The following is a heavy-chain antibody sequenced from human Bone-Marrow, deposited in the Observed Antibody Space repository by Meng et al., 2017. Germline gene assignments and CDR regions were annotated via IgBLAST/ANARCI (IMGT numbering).Heavy chain of an antibody. Sequence: ASVKVSCKPSGYNFPDYYIHWVRRAPGQGLEWMGRINPKSGDTHYAQKFQARVTMTGDTSISTAYMELSGLRSDDTAMYYCARDEDISLGKLFGDYWGQGALVTVSS. D-gene: IGHD2-15*01. CDR3: ARDEDISLGKLFGDY. CDR1: GYNFPDYY. V-gene: IGHV1-2*06. J-gene: IGHJ4*02. CDR2: INPKSGDT.